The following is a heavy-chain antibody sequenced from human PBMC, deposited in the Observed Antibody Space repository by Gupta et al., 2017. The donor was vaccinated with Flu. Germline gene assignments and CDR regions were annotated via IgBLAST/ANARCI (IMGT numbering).Heavy chain of an antibody. J-gene: IGHJ4*02. V-gene: IGHV3-48*03. CDR2: IVSSGSSI. CDR1: GFSFSTYE. Sequence: EVQLVESGGGLVQPGGSLRLSCAASGFSFSTYEMNWVRQAPGKGLEWISYIVSSGSSIYYADSVEGRFTSSRDNAKNSLYLQMNSLRAEDTAVYYCAGGRYDFWSGYHHYWGQGTLVTVSS. CDR3: AGGRYDFWSGYHHY. D-gene: IGHD3-3*01.